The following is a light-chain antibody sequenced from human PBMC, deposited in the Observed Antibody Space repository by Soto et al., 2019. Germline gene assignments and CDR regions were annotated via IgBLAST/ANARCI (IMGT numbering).Light chain of an antibody. Sequence: EIVLTQSPGTLSLSPGERXXLSXXASQSVSSXXLAWYQRKPGQAPRLLIYGASSRATDIPIRFSGSGSGTDFTLTITXXEXXXXXXXXXXXXXXSXXTFGQGTKVEIK. J-gene: IGKJ1*01. V-gene: IGKV3-20*01. CDR3: XXXXXSXXT. CDR2: GAS. CDR1: QSVSSXX.